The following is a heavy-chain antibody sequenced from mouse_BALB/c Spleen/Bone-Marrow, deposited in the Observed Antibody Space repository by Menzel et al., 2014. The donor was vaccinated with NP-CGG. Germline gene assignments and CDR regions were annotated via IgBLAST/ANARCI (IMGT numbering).Heavy chain of an antibody. J-gene: IGHJ4*01. CDR1: GYTFTSYY. V-gene: IGHV1S81*02. Sequence: VQLQQSAAELVKPGVSVKLSCKVSGYTFTSYYLYWMQQRPAQGLEWFGEINTSNGGTNFNEKFKNKATLTVDKSSSTAYMKLSSLTSDDSAVYYCSRGRREALNYWGQGTSAAFSS. CDR3: SRGRREALNY. CDR2: INTSNGGT.